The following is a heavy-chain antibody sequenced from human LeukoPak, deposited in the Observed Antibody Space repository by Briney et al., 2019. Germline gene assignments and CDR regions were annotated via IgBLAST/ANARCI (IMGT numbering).Heavy chain of an antibody. J-gene: IGHJ3*02. V-gene: IGHV3-53*01. CDR1: GFSVSANY. D-gene: IGHD6-13*01. CDR2: IYPGGTT. Sequence: GGSLRLSCAASGFSVSANYMIWVRQAPGKGLEWVSVIYPGGTTYDADSVKGRFTISRDNSRNTLYLQMNSLRAEDTAVYYCARTSSSWPRYGLDIWGLGTMVTVSS. CDR3: ARTSSSWPRYGLDI.